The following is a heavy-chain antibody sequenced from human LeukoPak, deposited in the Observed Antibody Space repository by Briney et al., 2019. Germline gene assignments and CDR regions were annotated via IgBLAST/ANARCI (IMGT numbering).Heavy chain of an antibody. Sequence: SETLSLTCAVYGGSFSGYYWSWIRQPPGKGLEWIGEINHSGSTNYNPSLKSRVTISVDTSKDQFSLKLSSVTAADTAVYYCARAQRGYSYGSDYWGQGTLVTVSS. V-gene: IGHV4-34*01. CDR1: GGSFSGYY. D-gene: IGHD5-18*01. J-gene: IGHJ4*02. CDR3: ARAQRGYSYGSDY. CDR2: INHSGST.